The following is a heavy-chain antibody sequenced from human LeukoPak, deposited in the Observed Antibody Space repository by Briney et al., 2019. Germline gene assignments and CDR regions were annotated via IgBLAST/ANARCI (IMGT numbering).Heavy chain of an antibody. D-gene: IGHD3-10*01. J-gene: IGHJ5*02. CDR3: ARGKLTMIRGVIQFDP. Sequence: SEPLSLTFTVSGGSFSSYYWSWIRQPPGKGLDGFGYIYYSGSTNYNPSLKSRVTISVDTSKNQFSLKLSSVTAADTAVYYCARGKLTMIRGVIQFDPWGQGTLVTVSS. V-gene: IGHV4-59*13. CDR2: IYYSGST. CDR1: GGSFSSYY.